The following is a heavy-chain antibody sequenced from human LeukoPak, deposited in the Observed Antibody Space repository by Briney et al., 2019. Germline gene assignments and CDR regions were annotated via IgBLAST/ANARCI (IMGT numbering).Heavy chain of an antibody. CDR2: ISSSSSYI. Sequence: PGGSLRLSCAASGITFSSYSMNWVRQAPGKGLEWVSSISSSSSYIYYADSVKGRFTISRDNAKNSLYLQMNSLRAEDTAVYYCARDKGMVRGVIGYWGQGTLVTVSS. CDR3: ARDKGMVRGVIGY. J-gene: IGHJ4*02. D-gene: IGHD3-10*01. CDR1: GITFSSYS. V-gene: IGHV3-21*01.